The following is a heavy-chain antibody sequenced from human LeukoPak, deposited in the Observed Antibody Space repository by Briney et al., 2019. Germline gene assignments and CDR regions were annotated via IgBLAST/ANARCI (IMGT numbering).Heavy chain of an antibody. CDR3: WVPATAGEGDY. Sequence: GGSLRLSCAASGFTFSSYSMNWVRQAPGKGLEWVSSISSSSGYIYYADSVKGRFTISRDNAKNSLFPQMNSLRAEDTAVYYCWVPATAGEGDYWGQGTLVTVSS. D-gene: IGHD2-2*01. J-gene: IGHJ4*02. CDR2: ISSSSGYI. CDR1: GFTFSSYS. V-gene: IGHV3-21*01.